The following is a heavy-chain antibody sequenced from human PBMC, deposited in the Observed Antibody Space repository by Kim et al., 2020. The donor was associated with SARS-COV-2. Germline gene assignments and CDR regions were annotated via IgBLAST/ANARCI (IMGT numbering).Heavy chain of an antibody. D-gene: IGHD1-26*01. J-gene: IGHJ4*02. CDR1: GYSFTDFW. V-gene: IGHV5-51*01. CDR3: ARRGPDAYRDY. Sequence: GESLKISCKASGYSFTDFWIGWVRQMPGKGLEWMGIIYPGDSDTRYSPSFQGQVTISADKSISTAYLQWSSLKASDTAMYYCARRGPDAYRDYWGQGTLVTVSS. CDR2: IYPGDSDT.